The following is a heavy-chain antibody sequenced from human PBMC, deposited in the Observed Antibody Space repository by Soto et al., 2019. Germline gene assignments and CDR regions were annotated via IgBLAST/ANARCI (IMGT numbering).Heavy chain of an antibody. V-gene: IGHV3-33*01. Sequence: PGGSLSLSCAASGFTFSTYSMHWVRQAPGKGLEWLAIIWFDGVKEYYAESVRGRFTISTDNSKHTVFLQMDTVGAEDSALYYCTRATFDVWGQGTTVTVSS. J-gene: IGHJ6*02. CDR1: GFTFSTYS. CDR3: TRATFDV. CDR2: IWFDGVKE.